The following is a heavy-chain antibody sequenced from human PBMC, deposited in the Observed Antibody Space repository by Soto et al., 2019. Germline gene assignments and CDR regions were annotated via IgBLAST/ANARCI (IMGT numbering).Heavy chain of an antibody. Sequence: PGGSLILSCAASGFTVSTSFMSWVRQDPGKGLEWVSLVYGSNNPYYADSVKGRFTISRDNFRNTLFLQMNSLRAEDTAIYYCVRDGFHSGSYRYYYGMELWGQGTTVTVSS. D-gene: IGHD1-26*01. J-gene: IGHJ6*02. V-gene: IGHV3-66*01. CDR3: VRDGFHSGSYRYYYGMEL. CDR1: GFTVSTSF. CDR2: VYGSNNP.